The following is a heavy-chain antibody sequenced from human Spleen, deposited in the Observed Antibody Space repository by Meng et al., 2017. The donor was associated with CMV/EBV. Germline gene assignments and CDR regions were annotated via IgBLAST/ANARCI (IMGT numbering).Heavy chain of an antibody. V-gene: IGHV1-2*02. Sequence: KVSCKAYGYTFTGYYIHWVRQAPGQGLEWMGWINPNSGGTNSAQKFQGRVTMTRDTSISTAYMELSRLRSDDTAVYYCAQVSGGYPLWGQGTLVTVSS. D-gene: IGHD2-8*02. J-gene: IGHJ4*02. CDR2: INPNSGGT. CDR1: GYTFTGYY. CDR3: AQVSGGYPL.